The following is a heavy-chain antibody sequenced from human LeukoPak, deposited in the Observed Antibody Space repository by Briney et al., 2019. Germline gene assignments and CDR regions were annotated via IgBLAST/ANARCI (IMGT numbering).Heavy chain of an antibody. J-gene: IGHJ3*01. CDR1: GASISSLY. D-gene: IGHD6-19*01. CDR2: IFYSGST. CDR3: TKYAWGWLDV. V-gene: IGHV4-59*11. Sequence: PSETLSLTCTVSGASISSLYWSWLRQSPGKGLELIGYIFYSGSTLYNPSLESRVTISVDTSKNQFSLRLRSVTAADTAVYYCTKYAWGWLDVWGQGTMVTVSS.